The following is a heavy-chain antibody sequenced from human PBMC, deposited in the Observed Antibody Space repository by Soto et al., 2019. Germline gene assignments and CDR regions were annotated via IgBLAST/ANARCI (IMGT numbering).Heavy chain of an antibody. V-gene: IGHV4-39*01. CDR2: IYYSGST. J-gene: IGHJ4*02. Sequence: QLQLQESGPGLVKPSETLSLTCTVSGGSISSSSYYWGWIRQPPGKGLEWIGSIYYSGSTYYNPSLKSRVTISVDTSKNQFSLKLSSVTAADTAVYYCATLWGYSDDYWGQGTLITVSS. CDR1: GGSISSSSYY. CDR3: ATLWGYSDDY. D-gene: IGHD6-13*01.